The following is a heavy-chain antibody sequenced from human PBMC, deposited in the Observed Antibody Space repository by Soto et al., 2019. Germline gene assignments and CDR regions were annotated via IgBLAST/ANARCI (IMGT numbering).Heavy chain of an antibody. V-gene: IGHV3-30*18. J-gene: IGHJ4*02. D-gene: IGHD6-13*01. Sequence: GGSLRLSCAASGFTFSSYGMHWVRQAPGKGLEWVAVISYDGSNKYYADSVKGRFTISRDNSKNTLYLQMNSLRAEDTAVYYCAKDFEQQLVSAFDYWGQGTLVTVSS. CDR2: ISYDGSNK. CDR1: GFTFSSYG. CDR3: AKDFEQQLVSAFDY.